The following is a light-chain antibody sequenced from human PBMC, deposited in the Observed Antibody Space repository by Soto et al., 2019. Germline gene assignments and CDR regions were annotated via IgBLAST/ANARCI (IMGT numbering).Light chain of an antibody. CDR3: QQTYDTPPT. Sequence: DIQMTQSPSSLFASVGDRVTIACRARQTISTYLNWYQQKPGKAPKLLIFGASTLQSGVPSRFSGSGSGTEFILTISSLQREDFATYYCQQTYDTPPTFGQGTKVDSK. V-gene: IGKV1-39*01. CDR1: QTISTY. J-gene: IGKJ1*01. CDR2: GAS.